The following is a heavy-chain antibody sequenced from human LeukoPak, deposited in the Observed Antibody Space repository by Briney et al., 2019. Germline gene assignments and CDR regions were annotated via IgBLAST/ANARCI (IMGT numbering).Heavy chain of an antibody. Sequence: SETLSLTCTVSGVSIDSSPYYWVWIRQPPGKGLDWIGTISYSGSPYYNPSLKSRVTISVDTSKNQFSLRLSSVTAADTAVYYCATWRTAKTGFDYWGQGTLVTVSS. D-gene: IGHD1-1*01. CDR1: GVSIDSSPYY. V-gene: IGHV4-39*01. CDR3: ATWRTAKTGFDY. J-gene: IGHJ4*02. CDR2: ISYSGSP.